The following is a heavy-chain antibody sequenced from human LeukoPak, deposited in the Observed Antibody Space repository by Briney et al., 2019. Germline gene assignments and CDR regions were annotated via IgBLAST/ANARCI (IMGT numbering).Heavy chain of an antibody. J-gene: IGHJ6*03. Sequence: SETLSLTCAVYGGSFSGYYWSWIRQPPGKGLEWIGEINHSGGTNYNPSLKSRVTISVDTSKNQFSLKLSSVTAADTAVYYCAGVRYYYGSDYYYYMDVWGKGTTVTVSS. V-gene: IGHV4-34*01. CDR2: INHSGGT. D-gene: IGHD3-10*01. CDR3: AGVRYYYGSDYYYYMDV. CDR1: GGSFSGYY.